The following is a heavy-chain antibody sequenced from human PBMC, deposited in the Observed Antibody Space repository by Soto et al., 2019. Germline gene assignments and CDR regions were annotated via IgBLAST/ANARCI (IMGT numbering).Heavy chain of an antibody. Sequence: QVQLQESGPGPLKPSETLSLTCSVSGDSMSLYYWSWIRQPPGKGLEWIGYIYYDGSTNYNPSLKGRGTTSIDTSKNQFSLSLRSVTAADTAVYYCARHYSSAWYKVDSWGQGTLVTVSS. V-gene: IGHV4-59*01. CDR3: ARHYSSAWYKVDS. D-gene: IGHD6-13*01. J-gene: IGHJ4*02. CDR2: IYYDGST. CDR1: GDSMSLYY.